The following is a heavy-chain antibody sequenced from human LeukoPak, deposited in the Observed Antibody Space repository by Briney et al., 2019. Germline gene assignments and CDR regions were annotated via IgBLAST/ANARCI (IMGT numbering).Heavy chain of an antibody. D-gene: IGHD2-8*01. CDR1: GFTFRNYA. CDR3: ARNAADCTTSACYDS. CDR2: VTGNGDTT. J-gene: IGHJ4*02. V-gene: IGHV3-23*01. Sequence: GGSLRLSCAASGFTFRNYAMTWVRQAPGKGLEWVSVVTGNGDTTYYADSLKGRFTISRDNSRNTLYLQMNSLRAEDTAVYHCARNAADCTTSACYDSWGQGALVTVSS.